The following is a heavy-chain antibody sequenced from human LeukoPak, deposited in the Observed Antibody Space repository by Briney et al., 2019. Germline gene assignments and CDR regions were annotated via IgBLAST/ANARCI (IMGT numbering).Heavy chain of an antibody. CDR3: ARAYSSGSYYGMDV. Sequence: SETLSLTCTVSGGSISSYYWSWIRQPAGKGLEWIGRIYTSGSTNYNPSLKSGVTMSVDTSKNQFSLKLSSVTAADTAVYYCARAYSSGSYYGMDVWGQGTTVTVSS. CDR1: GGSISSYY. J-gene: IGHJ6*02. CDR2: IYTSGST. D-gene: IGHD6-19*01. V-gene: IGHV4-4*07.